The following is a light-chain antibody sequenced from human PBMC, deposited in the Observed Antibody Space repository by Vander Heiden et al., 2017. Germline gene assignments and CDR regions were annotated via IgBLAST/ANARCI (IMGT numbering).Light chain of an antibody. CDR2: GES. CDR3: QQYNNWPPWT. CDR1: QSVSSN. Sequence: EIVMKQSPATLSVSPGERATLSCRASQSVSSNLAWYQQKPGQAPRLLIYGESTRATGVPARFSGGGSGTDFTLTISSLQSEDFAVYYCQQYNNWPPWTFGQGTKVEIK. V-gene: IGKV3-15*01. J-gene: IGKJ1*01.